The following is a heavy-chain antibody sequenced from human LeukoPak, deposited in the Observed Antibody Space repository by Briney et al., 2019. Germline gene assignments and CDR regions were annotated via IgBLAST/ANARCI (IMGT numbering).Heavy chain of an antibody. J-gene: IGHJ5*02. Sequence: SETLSLTCAVSGGSFSGYYWSWIRQPPGKGLEWIGEINHSGSTNYNPSLKSRVTISVDTSKNQFSLKLSSVTAADTAVYYCARGQYSSSWNNWFDPWGQGTLVTVSS. D-gene: IGHD6-13*01. CDR3: ARGQYSSSWNNWFDP. CDR2: INHSGST. V-gene: IGHV4-34*01. CDR1: GGSFSGYY.